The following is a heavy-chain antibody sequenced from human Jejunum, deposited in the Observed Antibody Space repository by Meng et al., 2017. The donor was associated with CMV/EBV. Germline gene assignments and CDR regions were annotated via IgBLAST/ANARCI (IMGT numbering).Heavy chain of an antibody. CDR3: ARDYNRRAFDP. CDR2: INLNIGGT. J-gene: IGHJ5*02. CDR1: GSTFTGFY. Sequence: SRKVSGSTFTGFYIHWVRQAPGEGLEWMGWINLNIGGTDYAQKFQGRVIMTRDTSGSTAYMELSRLRSDDTAIYYCARDYNRRAFDPWGQGTLVTVSS. D-gene: IGHD3-10*01. V-gene: IGHV1-2*02.